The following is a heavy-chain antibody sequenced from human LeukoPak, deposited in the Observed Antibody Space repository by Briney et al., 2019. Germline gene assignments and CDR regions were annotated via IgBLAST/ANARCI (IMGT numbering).Heavy chain of an antibody. CDR1: GGTFSGYA. CDR3: ARDRGIVVVPAARGPIDY. CDR2: IIPIFGTA. V-gene: IGHV1-2*02. Sequence: GASVKVSCKASGGTFSGYAIRWVRQAPGQGLEWMGGIIPIFGTANYAQKFQGRVTMTRDTSISTAYMELSRLRSDDTAVYYCARDRGIVVVPAARGPIDYWGQGTLVTVSS. D-gene: IGHD2-2*01. J-gene: IGHJ4*02.